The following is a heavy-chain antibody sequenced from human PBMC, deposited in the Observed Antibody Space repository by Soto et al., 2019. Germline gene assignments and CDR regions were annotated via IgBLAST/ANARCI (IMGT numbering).Heavy chain of an antibody. Sequence: SETLSLTCTVSGGSISSSSYYWGWIRQPPGNGLEWIGSIYYSGSTYYNPSLKSRVTISVDTSKNQFSLKLSSVTAADTAVYYCARGAYYYYGMDVWGQGTTVTVSS. CDR2: IYYSGST. CDR1: GGSISSSSYY. V-gene: IGHV4-39*01. CDR3: ARGAYYYYGMDV. J-gene: IGHJ6*02.